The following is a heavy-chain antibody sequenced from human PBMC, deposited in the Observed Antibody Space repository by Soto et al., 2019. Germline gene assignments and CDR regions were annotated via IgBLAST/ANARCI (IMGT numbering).Heavy chain of an antibody. Sequence: EVQLVQSGGGLVKPGGSLRLSCAASGFTFDTYNMNWVRQTPGQGLEWVSSIGSSSSFIYYSASVRGRFSVSRDNAKNSLYLQMSSLRAEDTAVYYCARIISGSTGPYYYYAMDVWGQGTAVTVS. CDR2: IGSSSSFI. CDR1: GFTFDTYN. J-gene: IGHJ6*02. V-gene: IGHV3-21*02. CDR3: ARIISGSTGPYYYYAMDV. D-gene: IGHD1-26*01.